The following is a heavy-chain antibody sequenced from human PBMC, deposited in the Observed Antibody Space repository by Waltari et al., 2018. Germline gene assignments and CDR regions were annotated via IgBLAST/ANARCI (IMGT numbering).Heavy chain of an antibody. V-gene: IGHV4-4*07. CDR3: ASRYYDFWTRGESHLIGGLNDAFDI. Sequence: QVQLQESGPGLVKPSETLSLTCTVSGGSISSYYWSLIRQPAGKGLEWIGRIYTSGSTNSNPALNSRVTMSVDTSKNQFSLKLSSVTAADTAVYYCASRYYDFWTRGESHLIGGLNDAFDIWGQGTMVTVSS. J-gene: IGHJ3*02. CDR2: IYTSGST. D-gene: IGHD3-3*01. CDR1: GGSISSYY.